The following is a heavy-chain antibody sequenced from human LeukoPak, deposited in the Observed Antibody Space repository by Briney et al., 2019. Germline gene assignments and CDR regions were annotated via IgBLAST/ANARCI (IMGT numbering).Heavy chain of an antibody. CDR3: ARADYDSSGSYLYYYGMDV. CDR2: IYYSGST. J-gene: IGHJ6*02. CDR1: GGSLSSYY. Sequence: SETLSLTCTVSGGSLSSYYWSWIRHPPGKGLEWIGYIYYSGSTNYNPSLKSRVTISVDTSKNQFSLKLSSVTAADTAVYYCARADYDSSGSYLYYYGMDVWGQGTTVTVSS. D-gene: IGHD3-22*01. V-gene: IGHV4-59*01.